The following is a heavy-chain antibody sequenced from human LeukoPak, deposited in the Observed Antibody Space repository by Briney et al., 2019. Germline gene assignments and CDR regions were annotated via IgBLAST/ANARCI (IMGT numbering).Heavy chain of an antibody. J-gene: IGHJ3*02. CDR1: GFTFTSYW. CDR2: IKQDGSEK. V-gene: IGHV3-7*01. CDR3: ASFPPGAFDI. Sequence: GGSLRLSCAASGFTFTSYWMSWVRQAPGKGLEWVANIKQDGSEKYYVDSVKGRFTISSDNAKNSLYLQMNSLRAEDTAVYYCASFPPGAFDIWGQGTMVTVSS.